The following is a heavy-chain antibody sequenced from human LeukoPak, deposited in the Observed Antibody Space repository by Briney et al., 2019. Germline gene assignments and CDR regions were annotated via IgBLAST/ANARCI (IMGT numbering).Heavy chain of an antibody. CDR2: ISAYNGNT. CDR1: GYTFTSYG. J-gene: IGHJ6*03. D-gene: IGHD3-3*01. V-gene: IGHV1-18*01. Sequence: ASVKVSCKASGYTFTSYGISWVRQAPGQGLEWMGWISAYNGNTNYAQKLQGRVTMTTDTSTSTAYMELRSLRSDDTAVYYCARTDVPYYDFWSGNYYYYYFMDVWGKGTTVTVSS. CDR3: ARTDVPYYDFWSGNYYYYYFMDV.